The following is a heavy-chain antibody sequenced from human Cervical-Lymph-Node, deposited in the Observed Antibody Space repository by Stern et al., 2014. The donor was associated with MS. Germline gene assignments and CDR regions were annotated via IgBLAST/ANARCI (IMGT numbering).Heavy chain of an antibody. D-gene: IGHD2-21*01. V-gene: IGHV3-23*04. CDR1: GFPFDDYP. Sequence: EVQLVESGGGLIQPGGSLRLSCAASGFPFDDYPMNWVRQAPGKGLQWLSTINHSGTTTYYVDSVKGRFTISRDNSKNTLYLQVNSLTVGDTATYYCAKSGTYCVGVRCYPNWFDSWGQGTLVTVPS. CDR3: AKSGTYCVGVRCYPNWFDS. CDR2: INHSGTTT. J-gene: IGHJ5*01.